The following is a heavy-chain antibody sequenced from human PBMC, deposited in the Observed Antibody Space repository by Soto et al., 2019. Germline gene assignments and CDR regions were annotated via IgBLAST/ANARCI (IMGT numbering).Heavy chain of an antibody. CDR1: GFSFSNAV. V-gene: IGHV3-15*01. Sequence: GGALRLSCAASGFSFSNAVMSLGRPAPGEGVEWIGRIKTNSDGGTVDYASPVKGRFTISRDDSKSMLYLDLNSLKTEDTGVYFCATVYCATTSCYAPFDYWGKGTLVTVSS. CDR2: IKTNSDGGTV. D-gene: IGHD2-2*01. CDR3: ATVYCATTSCYAPFDY. J-gene: IGHJ4*02.